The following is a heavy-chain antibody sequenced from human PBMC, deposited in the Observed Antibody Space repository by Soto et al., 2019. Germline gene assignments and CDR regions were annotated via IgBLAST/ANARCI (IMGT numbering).Heavy chain of an antibody. CDR3: AKDGTVRGVIITYFDY. Sequence: PGGSLRLSCAASGFTFSSYGMHWVRQAPGKGLEWVAVISYDGSNKYYADSVKGRFTISRDNSKNTLYLQMNSLRAEDTAVYYCAKDGTVRGVIITYFDYWGQGTLVTVSS. D-gene: IGHD3-10*01. J-gene: IGHJ4*02. CDR1: GFTFSSYG. V-gene: IGHV3-30*18. CDR2: ISYDGSNK.